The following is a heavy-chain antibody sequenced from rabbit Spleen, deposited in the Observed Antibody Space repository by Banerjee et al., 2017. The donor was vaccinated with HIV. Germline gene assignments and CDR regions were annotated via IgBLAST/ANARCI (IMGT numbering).Heavy chain of an antibody. D-gene: IGHD1-1*01. CDR3: ARDLSGVIGWNFYL. CDR2: INAATTKP. CDR1: GLSFSDREV. V-gene: IGHV1S40*01. J-gene: IGHJ4*01. Sequence: QSLEESGGGLVKHGASLTLPCNASGLSFSDREVMCWVRQAPGKGLEWIACINAATTKPVYATWAKGRFTISRTSSTTVTLQMTSLTAADTATYFCARDLSGVIGWNFYLWGPGTLVTVS.